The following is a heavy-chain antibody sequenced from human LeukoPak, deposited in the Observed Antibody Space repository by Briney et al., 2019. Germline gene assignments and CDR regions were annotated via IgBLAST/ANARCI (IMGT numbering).Heavy chain of an antibody. CDR2: INHSGST. CDR3: ARRRRRVAAAGTKDNWFDP. J-gene: IGHJ5*02. D-gene: IGHD6-13*01. CDR1: GGSISSYY. V-gene: IGHV4-34*01. Sequence: SETLSLTCTVSGGSISSYYWSWIRQPPGKGLEWIGEINHSGSTNYNPSLKSRVTISVDTSKNQFSLKLSSVTAADTAVYYCARRRRRVAAAGTKDNWFDPWGQGTLVTVSS.